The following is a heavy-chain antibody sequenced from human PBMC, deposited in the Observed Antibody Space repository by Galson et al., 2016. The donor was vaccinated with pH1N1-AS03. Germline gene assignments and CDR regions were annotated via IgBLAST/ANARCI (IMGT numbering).Heavy chain of an antibody. CDR3: ARDYIDKFCTDY. Sequence: SLRLSCAVSGFTFRSHGTHWVRQAPGKGLEWISYISDDGRRKYYADSVKGRCTVSRDNSRNTVHLQMDSLENEDTAVYYCARDYIDKFCTDYWGQGALVTVSS. D-gene: IGHD3-3*01. CDR1: GFTFRSHG. J-gene: IGHJ4*02. V-gene: IGHV3-30*03. CDR2: ISDDGRRK.